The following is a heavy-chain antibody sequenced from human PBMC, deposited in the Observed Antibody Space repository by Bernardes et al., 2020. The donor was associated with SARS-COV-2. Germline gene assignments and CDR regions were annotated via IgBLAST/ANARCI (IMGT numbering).Heavy chain of an antibody. CDR2: IKTSNGDT. J-gene: IGHJ3*02. CDR1: GYTFTTYG. V-gene: IGHV1-18*04. CDR3: ARHSGSSDALDI. Sequence: ASVKVSCKASGYTFTTYGICWVRQAPGQGLEWMGCIKTSNGDTDSAQKVQDRVIMTTDTSTTTAYMELRSLRSEDTAMYYCARHSGSSDALDIWGQGTVVTVSS. D-gene: IGHD1-26*01.